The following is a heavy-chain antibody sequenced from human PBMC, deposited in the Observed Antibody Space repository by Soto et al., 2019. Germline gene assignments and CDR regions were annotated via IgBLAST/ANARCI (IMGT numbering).Heavy chain of an antibody. Sequence: SVKVSCMASGHTFTGYFIHWVRQAPGQELEWVGYINPNSGATKYAPRFQGRVTMTSDTSIRTAYMDLSNLRSDDTAVYYCGRRGGRILDPLTWGTGNLVTAAS. CDR2: INPNSGAT. V-gene: IGHV1-2*02. J-gene: IGHJ5*02. CDR1: GHTFTGYF. D-gene: IGHD2-15*01. CDR3: GRRGGRILDPLT.